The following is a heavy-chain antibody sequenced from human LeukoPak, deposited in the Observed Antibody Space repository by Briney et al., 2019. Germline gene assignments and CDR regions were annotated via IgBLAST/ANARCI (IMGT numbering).Heavy chain of an antibody. J-gene: IGHJ5*02. CDR3: ARVEDLYYDILTGYQGPNWCDP. CDR2: ISAYNGNT. D-gene: IGHD3-9*01. V-gene: IGHV1-18*01. CDR1: GYTFTSYG. Sequence: ASVKVSCKASGYTFTSYGISWVRQAPGQGLEWMGWISAYNGNTNYAQKLQGRVTMTTDTSTSTAYMELRSLRSDDTAVYYCARVEDLYYDILTGYQGPNWCDPWGQGTLVTVSS.